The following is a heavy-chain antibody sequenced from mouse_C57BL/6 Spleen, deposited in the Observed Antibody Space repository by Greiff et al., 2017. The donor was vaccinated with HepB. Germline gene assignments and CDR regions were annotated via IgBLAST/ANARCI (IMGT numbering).Heavy chain of an antibody. V-gene: IGHV5-17*01. CDR1: GFTFSDYG. J-gene: IGHJ2*01. Sequence: EVMLVESGGGLVKPGGSLKLSCAASGFTFSDYGMHWVRQAPEKGLEWVAYISSGSSTIYYADTVKGRFTISSDNAKNTLFLQMTSLRSEDTAMYYCARGDYDAPPDYWGQGTTLTVSS. CDR2: ISSGSSTI. D-gene: IGHD2-4*01. CDR3: ARGDYDAPPDY.